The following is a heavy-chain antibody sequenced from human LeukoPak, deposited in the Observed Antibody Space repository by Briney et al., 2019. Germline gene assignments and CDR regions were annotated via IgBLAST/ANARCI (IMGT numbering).Heavy chain of an antibody. V-gene: IGHV3-33*01. D-gene: IGHD5-12*01. CDR1: GFTFINFG. Sequence: GESLRLSCAASGFTFINFGMHWVRQAPGKGLEWVAVIWYDGSNKYYADSVKGRFTISRDNSKNTLYLQMNSLRAEDTAAYYCARDKPYGGYVGPPNYDYYYGMDVWGQGTTVTVSS. CDR3: ARDKPYGGYVGPPNYDYYYGMDV. CDR2: IWYDGSNK. J-gene: IGHJ6*02.